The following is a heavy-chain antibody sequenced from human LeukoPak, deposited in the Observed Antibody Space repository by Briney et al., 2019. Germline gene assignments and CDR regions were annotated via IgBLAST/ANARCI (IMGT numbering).Heavy chain of an antibody. V-gene: IGHV3-23*01. CDR3: AKDPYYCDSSGYGDY. D-gene: IGHD3-22*01. J-gene: IGHJ4*02. CDR2: ISGSGGST. Sequence: GGSLRLSCGVSGFTFSSHAMSWFRQAPGKGLAWFSAISGSGGSTYYADSVKGRFTISRDNSKNTLYLQMNSLRAEDTAVYYCAKDPYYCDSSGYGDYWGQGNLVTVSS. CDR1: GFTFSSHA.